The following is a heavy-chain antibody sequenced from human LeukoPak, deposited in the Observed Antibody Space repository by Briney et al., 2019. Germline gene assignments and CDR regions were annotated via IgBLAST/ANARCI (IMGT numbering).Heavy chain of an antibody. J-gene: IGHJ4*02. CDR1: GFTFTNYG. V-gene: IGHV3-23*01. CDR3: AKDNRRVRDSSIPSYYFDY. D-gene: IGHD3-22*01. CDR2: FSGGSA. Sequence: GGSLRLSCVASGFTFTNYGMNWVRQTPGKGLEWVSGFSGGSAYYADSVKGRFTISRDNSKNTLYLQMNSLRAEDTAVYYCAKDNRRVRDSSIPSYYFDYWGQGTLVTVSS.